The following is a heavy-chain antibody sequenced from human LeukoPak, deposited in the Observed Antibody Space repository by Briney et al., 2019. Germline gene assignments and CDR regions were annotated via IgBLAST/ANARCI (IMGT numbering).Heavy chain of an antibody. CDR3: ARLNDFWSGYDY. CDR2: IYNSGST. CDR1: GGSISSYY. V-gene: IGHV4-59*08. J-gene: IGHJ4*02. Sequence: SETLSLTCTVSGGSISSYYWTWIRQPPGQGLEWIGYIYNSGSTNYNPSLKSRVTISVDTSKNQFSLKLSSVTAADTAVYYCARLNDFWSGYDYWGQGTLVTVSS. D-gene: IGHD3-3*01.